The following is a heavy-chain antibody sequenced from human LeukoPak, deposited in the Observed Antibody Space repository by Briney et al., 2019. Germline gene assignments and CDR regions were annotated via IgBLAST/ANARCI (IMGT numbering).Heavy chain of an antibody. CDR2: INPSGGST. D-gene: IGHD5-18*01. CDR3: ARDYSGYSYGSFDY. J-gene: IGHJ4*02. CDR1: GYIFTSYF. Sequence: ASVKVSCKASGYIFTSYFMHWVRQAPGQGLEWMGLINPSGGSTRYAQKFQGRVTMTRDMSTSTVYMELSRLRSDDTAVYYCARDYSGYSYGSFDYWGQGTLVTVSS. V-gene: IGHV1-46*01.